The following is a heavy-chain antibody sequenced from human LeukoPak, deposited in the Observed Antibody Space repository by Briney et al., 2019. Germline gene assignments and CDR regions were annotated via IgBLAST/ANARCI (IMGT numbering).Heavy chain of an antibody. J-gene: IGHJ4*02. D-gene: IGHD2-15*01. CDR2: IYSGGRT. CDR1: GFTVSSNY. V-gene: IGHV3-53*01. CDR3: ARGIDAILPGH. Sequence: QPGGSLRLSCAASGFTVSSNYMSWVRQAPGKGLEWVSVIYSGGRTDYADSVKGRFTISRDNSKNTLYLQMNSLRADDTAVYYCARGIDAILPGHWGQGTLVTVSS.